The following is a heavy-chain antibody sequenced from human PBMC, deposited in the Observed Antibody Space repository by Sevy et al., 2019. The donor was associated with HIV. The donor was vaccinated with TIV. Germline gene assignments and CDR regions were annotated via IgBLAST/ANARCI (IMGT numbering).Heavy chain of an antibody. CDR1: GYTFTSYA. CDR3: ARDPLAAAATLPDY. V-gene: IGHV7-4-1*02. Sequence: ASVKVSCKASGYTFTSYARNWVRQAPGQGLEWMGWINTNTGNPTYAQGFTGRFVFSLDTSVSTAYLQISSLKAEDTAVYYCARDPLAAAATLPDYWGQGTLVTVSS. J-gene: IGHJ4*02. D-gene: IGHD6-13*01. CDR2: INTNTGNP.